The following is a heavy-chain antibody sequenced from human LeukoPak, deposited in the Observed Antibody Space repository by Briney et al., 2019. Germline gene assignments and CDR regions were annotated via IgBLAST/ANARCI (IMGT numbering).Heavy chain of an antibody. CDR2: ISSSSSYI. CDR1: GFTFSSYS. V-gene: IGHV3-21*01. J-gene: IGHJ6*02. D-gene: IGHD3-22*01. CDR3: ARVPTDYDSSGYAHYYYYYGMDV. Sequence: TTGGSLRLSCAASGFTFSSYSMNWVRQAPGKGLEWVSSISSSSSYIYYADSVKGRFTISRDNAKNSLYLQMNSLRAEDTAVCYCARVPTDYDSSGYAHYYYYYGMDVWGQGTTVTVSS.